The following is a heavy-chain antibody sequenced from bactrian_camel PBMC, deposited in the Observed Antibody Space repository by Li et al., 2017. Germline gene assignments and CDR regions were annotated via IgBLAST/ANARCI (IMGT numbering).Heavy chain of an antibody. D-gene: IGHD2*01. CDR2: ITRDDLA. V-gene: IGHV3S53*01. CDR3: AADPKSRGSWYYRRAVDFDY. Sequence: QVQLVESGGGSVQAGGSLRLSCAASGYTYRSYALAWFRQVSGQEREAVASITRDDLASYADSVKGRFTLSKDGDRDTQYLQMNNVKPEDTGMYYCAADPKSRGSWYYRRAVDFDYWGLGTQVTVS. CDR1: GYTYRSYA. J-gene: IGHJ4*01.